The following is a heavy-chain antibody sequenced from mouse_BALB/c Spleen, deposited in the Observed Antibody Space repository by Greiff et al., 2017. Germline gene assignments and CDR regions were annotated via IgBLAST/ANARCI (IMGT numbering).Heavy chain of an antibody. CDR2: ISNGGGST. CDR3: ARPLYGNYWYFDV. V-gene: IGHV5-12-2*01. Sequence: EVKLVESGGGLVQPGGSLKLSCAASGFTFSSYTMSWVRQTPEKRLEWVAYISNGGGSTYYPDTVKGRFTISRDNAKNTLYLQMSSLKSEDTAMYYCARPLYGNYWYFDVWGAGTTVTVSS. D-gene: IGHD2-1*01. J-gene: IGHJ1*01. CDR1: GFTFSSYT.